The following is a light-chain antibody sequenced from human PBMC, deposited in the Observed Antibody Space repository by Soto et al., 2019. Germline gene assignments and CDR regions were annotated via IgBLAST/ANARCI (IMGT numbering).Light chain of an antibody. CDR2: DAS. CDR3: QQYNCYSMYT. J-gene: IGKJ2*01. V-gene: IGKV1-5*01. Sequence: DIQMTQSPSTLSASVGDRVTITCRASQSISSWLAWYQQKPGKAPKLLIYDASSLESGVPSRFSGIGSGTEFTLTISSLQPDDFATYYCQQYNCYSMYTFGQGTKLEIK. CDR1: QSISSW.